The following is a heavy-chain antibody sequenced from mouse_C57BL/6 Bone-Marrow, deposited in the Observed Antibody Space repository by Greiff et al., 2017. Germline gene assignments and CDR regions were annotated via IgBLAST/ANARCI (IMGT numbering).Heavy chain of an antibody. Sequence: QVQLKESGAELVRPGASVKLSCKASGYTFTDYYINWVKQRPGQGLEWIARIYPGSGNTYYNEKFKGKATLTAEKSSSTAYMQLSSLTSEDSAVYFCARRGSGFDYWGQGTTLTVSS. V-gene: IGHV1-76*01. CDR1: GYTFTDYY. CDR2: IYPGSGNT. CDR3: ARRGSGFDY. J-gene: IGHJ2*01. D-gene: IGHD1-1*01.